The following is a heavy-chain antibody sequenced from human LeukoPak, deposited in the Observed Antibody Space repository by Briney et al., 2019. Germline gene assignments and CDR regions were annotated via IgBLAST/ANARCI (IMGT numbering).Heavy chain of an antibody. J-gene: IGHJ5*02. CDR2: INPNSGGT. Sequence: ASVKVSCKASGYTFTSYDINWVRQAPGQGLEWMGWINPNSGGTNYAQKFQGRVTMTRDTSISTAYMELSRLRSDDTAVYYCAREVDFWSGYYQNWFDPWGQGTLVTVSS. V-gene: IGHV1-2*02. D-gene: IGHD3-3*01. CDR3: AREVDFWSGYYQNWFDP. CDR1: GYTFTSYD.